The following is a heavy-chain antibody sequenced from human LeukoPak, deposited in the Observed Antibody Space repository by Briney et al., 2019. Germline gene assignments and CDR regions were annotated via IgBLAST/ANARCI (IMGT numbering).Heavy chain of an antibody. J-gene: IGHJ4*02. CDR1: GDSISGYY. D-gene: IGHD3-22*01. CDR2: IYYGGGT. CDR3: ARGSPYYYDSSGYWFDY. V-gene: IGHV4-59*12. Sequence: SETLSLTCTVSGDSISGYYWTWIRQSPGKGLEWIGYIYYGGGTKYNPSLESRVTISVDTSKNQFFLKLSSVTAADTAVYYCARGSPYYYDSSGYWFDYWGQGTLVTVSS.